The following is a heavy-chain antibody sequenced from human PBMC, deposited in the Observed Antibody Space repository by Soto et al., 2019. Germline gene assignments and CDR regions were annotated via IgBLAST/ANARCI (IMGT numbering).Heavy chain of an antibody. Sequence: EVQLVESGGGLVQPGGSLRLSCAASGFTVSSNYMIWVRQAPGKGLEWVSVIYSGGSTYYADSVKGRFTISRHNSKNTLYLQMNSLRAEDSAVDYCARETYSDGLGTNYFDYWGQGTLVTVSS. D-gene: IGHD5-18*01. V-gene: IGHV3-53*04. CDR2: IYSGGST. CDR3: ARETYSDGLGTNYFDY. CDR1: GFTVSSNY. J-gene: IGHJ4*02.